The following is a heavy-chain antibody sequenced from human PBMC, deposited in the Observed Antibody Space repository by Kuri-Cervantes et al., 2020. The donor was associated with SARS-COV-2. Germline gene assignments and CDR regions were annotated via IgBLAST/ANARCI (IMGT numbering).Heavy chain of an antibody. CDR2: ISSSSSYI. CDR3: ARAPSGSPTEF. V-gene: IGHV3-21*01. D-gene: IGHD1-26*01. J-gene: IGHJ4*02. Sequence: ETLSLTCAASGFTFSSYSMNWVRQAPGKGLEWVSSISSSSSYIYYADSVKGRFTISRDNAKNTLYLQMNSLRVEDTAVYFCARAPSGSPTEFWGQGTLVTVSS. CDR1: GFTFSSYS.